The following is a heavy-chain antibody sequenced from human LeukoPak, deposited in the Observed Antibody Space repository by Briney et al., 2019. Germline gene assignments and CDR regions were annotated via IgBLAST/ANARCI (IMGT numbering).Heavy chain of an antibody. CDR3: ARAVFSGSYYYYSYMDV. J-gene: IGHJ6*03. Sequence: GGSLRLSCAASGFAFNDYWMSWVRQAPGKGLEGVANIKEDGSEKYYVDSVKGRFTISRDNAKNSLYLQMNSLRAEDTAVFYCARAVFSGSYYYYSYMDVWGKGTTVTVFS. V-gene: IGHV3-7*01. CDR2: IKEDGSEK. D-gene: IGHD1-26*01. CDR1: GFAFNDYW.